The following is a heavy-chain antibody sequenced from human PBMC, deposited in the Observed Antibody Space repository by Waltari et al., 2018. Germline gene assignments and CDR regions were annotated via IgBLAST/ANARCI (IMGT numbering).Heavy chain of an antibody. J-gene: IGHJ6*02. Sequence: EVQLVESGGGLIQPGGSLRLSCAASGFTVSSNYMSWVSQAPGKGLEWVSVIYSGGSTYYADSVKGRFTISRDNSKNTLYLQMNSLRAEDTAVYYCAREAVEGFYYYYGMDVWGQGTTVTVSS. V-gene: IGHV3-53*01. CDR2: IYSGGST. D-gene: IGHD3-3*01. CDR1: GFTVSSNY. CDR3: AREAVEGFYYYYGMDV.